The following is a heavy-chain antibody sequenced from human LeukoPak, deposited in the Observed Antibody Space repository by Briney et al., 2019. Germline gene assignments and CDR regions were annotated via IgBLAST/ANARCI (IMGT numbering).Heavy chain of an antibody. CDR1: EFPFSTYW. Sequence: KPGGSLRLSCAASEFPFSTYWMNWVRQAPGKGLEWVGRIKSKTDGGTTDYAAPVKGRFTISRDDSKNTLYLQMNSLKTEDTAVYYCAKDCSSGWYFFSYFDYWGQGTLVTVSS. V-gene: IGHV3-15*01. CDR2: IKSKTDGGTT. D-gene: IGHD6-19*01. CDR3: AKDCSSGWYFFSYFDY. J-gene: IGHJ4*02.